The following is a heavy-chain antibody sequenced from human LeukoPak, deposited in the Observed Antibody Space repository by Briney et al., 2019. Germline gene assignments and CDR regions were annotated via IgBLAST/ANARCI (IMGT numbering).Heavy chain of an antibody. J-gene: IGHJ4*02. Sequence: QPGGSLRLSCVVSGFTFSSYWMTWVRQAPGKGLEWVANIRQDGSEKYYVDSVKGRFTISRDNAKNSLYLQMNSLRADDTAIYYCARGIGSDYWGQGALVTVSS. D-gene: IGHD3-16*01. V-gene: IGHV3-7*04. CDR1: GFTFSSYW. CDR2: IRQDGSEK. CDR3: ARGIGSDY.